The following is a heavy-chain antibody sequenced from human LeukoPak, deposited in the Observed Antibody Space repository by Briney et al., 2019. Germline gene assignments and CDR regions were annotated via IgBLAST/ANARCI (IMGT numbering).Heavy chain of an antibody. CDR2: ISGSGGST. J-gene: IGHJ4*02. CDR1: GFSFSSYS. CDR3: AKPPRGSGADY. Sequence: GGSLRLSCAASGFSFSSYSMNWVRQAPGKGLEWVSSISGSGGSTYYADSVKGRFTISRDNSKNTLYLHMNSLRAEDTAVYYCAKPPRGSGADYWGQGTLVTVSS. V-gene: IGHV3-23*01. D-gene: IGHD3-10*01.